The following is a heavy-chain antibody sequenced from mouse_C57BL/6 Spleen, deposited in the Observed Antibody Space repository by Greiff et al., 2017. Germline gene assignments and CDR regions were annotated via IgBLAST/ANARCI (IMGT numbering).Heavy chain of an antibody. CDR1: GFTFTDYY. J-gene: IGHJ2*01. CDR2: IRNKANGYST. V-gene: IGHV7-3*01. CDR3: ARDWYY. Sequence: EVKLEESGGGLVPPGGSLSLSCAASGFTFTDYYMSWVRQPPGTALEWLGFIRNKANGYSTESSVSVKGRFTMSRDNSQSIRYLQMNALRAEDSATYYCARDWYYWGQGTTLTVSS.